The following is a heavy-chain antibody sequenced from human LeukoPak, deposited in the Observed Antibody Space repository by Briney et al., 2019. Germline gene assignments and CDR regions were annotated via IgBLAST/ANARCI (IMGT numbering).Heavy chain of an antibody. CDR2: IYPGDSDT. D-gene: IGHD6-13*01. J-gene: IGHJ4*02. V-gene: IGHV5-51*01. Sequence: TGESLKISCKGSGYSFTTYWIGWVRQMPGKGLEWMGIIYPGDSDTRYSPSFQGQVTISADKSISTAYLQWSSLKASDTAMYYCAGAIAGAGPFFDYWGQGTLVTVSS. CDR1: GYSFTTYW. CDR3: AGAIAGAGPFFDY.